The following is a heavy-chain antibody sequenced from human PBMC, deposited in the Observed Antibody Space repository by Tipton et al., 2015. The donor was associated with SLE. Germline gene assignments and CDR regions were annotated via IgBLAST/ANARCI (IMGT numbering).Heavy chain of an antibody. CDR3: ARTNGGGATFFDY. Sequence: PGLVKPSETLSLTCTVSGGSISSYYWSWIRQPAGKGLEWIGRVHSSGTTLYNPSLNSRVTVSVDTSKNQFSLKLTSVIAADTAVYYCARTNGGGATFFDYWGQGVLVTVSS. V-gene: IGHV4-4*07. D-gene: IGHD3-16*01. CDR2: VHSSGTT. CDR1: GGSISSYY. J-gene: IGHJ4*02.